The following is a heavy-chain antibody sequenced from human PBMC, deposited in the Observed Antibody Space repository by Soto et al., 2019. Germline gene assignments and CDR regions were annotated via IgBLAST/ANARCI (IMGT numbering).Heavy chain of an antibody. CDR1: GGTFSSYT. CDR2: IIPILGIA. V-gene: IGHV1-69*02. Sequence: SVKVSCKASGGTFSSYTISWVRQAPGQGLEWMGRIIPILGIANYAQKFQGRVTITADKSTSTAYMELSSLRSEDTAVYYCDCSSFDFLASYYFNNQIDAWGPGTPVTVSS. D-gene: IGHD3-9*01. CDR3: DCSSFDFLASYYFNNQIDA. J-gene: IGHJ5*01.